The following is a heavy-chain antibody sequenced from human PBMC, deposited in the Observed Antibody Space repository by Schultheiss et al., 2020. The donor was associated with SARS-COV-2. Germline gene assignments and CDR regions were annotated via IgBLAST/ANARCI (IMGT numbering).Heavy chain of an antibody. CDR2: TYYRSKWYN. D-gene: IGHD6-19*01. CDR1: GDSVSSNSAA. J-gene: IGHJ6*02. CDR3: AKDQALAVGNANYGMDV. Sequence: SETLSLTCAISGDSVSSNSAAWNWIRQSPSRGLEWLGRTYYRSKWYNDYAVSVKSRITINPDTSKNQFSLQLNSVTPEDTAVYYCAKDQALAVGNANYGMDVWGQGTTVTVSS. V-gene: IGHV6-1*01.